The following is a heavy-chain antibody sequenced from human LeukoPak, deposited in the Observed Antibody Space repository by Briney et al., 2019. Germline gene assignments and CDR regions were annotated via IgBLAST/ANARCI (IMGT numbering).Heavy chain of an antibody. CDR3: ARGRESSKLASGFQSFDWLSDSFDL. CDR1: GYSFTNYD. Sequence: ASVKVSCKTSGYSFTNYDINWVRQATAQGLEWMGWMSPNSGKAGYAQKFQGRVTMTKNTSMSTAYMELSSLTSEDTAVYYCARGRESSKLASGFQSFDWLSDSFDLWGQGTIVTVSS. D-gene: IGHD3-9*01. V-gene: IGHV1-8*01. CDR2: MSPNSGKA. J-gene: IGHJ3*01.